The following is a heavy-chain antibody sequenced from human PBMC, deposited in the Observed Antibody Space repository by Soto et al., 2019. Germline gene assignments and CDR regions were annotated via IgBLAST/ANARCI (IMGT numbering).Heavy chain of an antibody. D-gene: IGHD3-10*01. CDR1: GFSFSDYE. CDR3: ARSHTMLLGIPAFDF. CDR2: ITTFGDTI. V-gene: IGHV3-48*03. J-gene: IGHJ4*02. Sequence: EVQLVESGGNWVEPGGSLRLSCAASGFSFSDYEMNWVRQAPGKGLEWLSYITTFGDTIFYADFVEGRFTISRDNAKNSLYLQLNSLRDEDTAVYYCARSHTMLLGIPAFDFWGQGPLVTVSP.